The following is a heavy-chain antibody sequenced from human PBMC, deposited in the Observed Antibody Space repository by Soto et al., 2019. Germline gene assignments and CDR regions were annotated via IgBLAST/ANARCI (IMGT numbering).Heavy chain of an antibody. Sequence: QVQLVEAGGGVVQPGRSLRLSCAASGFTFSSYGMHWVRQAPGKGLEWVAVIWYDGSNKYYADSVKGRFTISRDNSKNTLYLQINSLRAEDTAVYYCAREGYCSSTSCYAEYYYGMDLWGQGTTVTVSS. J-gene: IGHJ6*02. CDR3: AREGYCSSTSCYAEYYYGMDL. CDR1: GFTFSSYG. D-gene: IGHD2-2*01. CDR2: IWYDGSNK. V-gene: IGHV3-33*01.